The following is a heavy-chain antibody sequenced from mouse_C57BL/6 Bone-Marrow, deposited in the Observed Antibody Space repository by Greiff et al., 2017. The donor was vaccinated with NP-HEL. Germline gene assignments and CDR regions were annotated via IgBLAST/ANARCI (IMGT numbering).Heavy chain of an antibody. Sequence: DVKLQESGGGLVQPGGSLKLSCAASGFTFSDYYMYWVRQTPEKRLEWVAYISNGGGSTYYPDTVKGRFTISRDNAKNTLYLQMSRLKSEDTAMYYCARHGYYGPFAYWGQGTLVTVSA. CDR1: GFTFSDYY. V-gene: IGHV5-12*01. J-gene: IGHJ3*01. D-gene: IGHD1-2*01. CDR2: ISNGGGST. CDR3: ARHGYYGPFAY.